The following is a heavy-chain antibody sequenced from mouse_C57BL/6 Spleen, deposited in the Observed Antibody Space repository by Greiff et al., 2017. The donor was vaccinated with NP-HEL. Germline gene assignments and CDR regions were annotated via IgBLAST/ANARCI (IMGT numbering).Heavy chain of an antibody. Sequence: VQLQQSGAELVRPGTSVKVSCKASGYAFTNYLIEWVKQRPGQGLEWIGVINPGSGGTNYNEKFKGKATLTADKSSSTAYMQLSSLTSEDSAVYCCARRVQTAQALAYWGQGTLVTVSA. CDR1: GYAFTNYL. D-gene: IGHD3-2*02. CDR3: ARRVQTAQALAY. V-gene: IGHV1-54*01. CDR2: INPGSGGT. J-gene: IGHJ3*01.